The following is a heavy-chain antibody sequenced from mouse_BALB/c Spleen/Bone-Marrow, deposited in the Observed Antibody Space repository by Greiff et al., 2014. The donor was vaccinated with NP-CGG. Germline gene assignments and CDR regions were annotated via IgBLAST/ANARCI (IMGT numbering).Heavy chain of an antibody. V-gene: IGHV1S137*01. CDR2: IGGYYGDA. Sequence: QVQLKESGAKLVRPGVSVKISCKGSGYTFTDHAIHWVKQSHAKSLEWIGVIGGYYGDAIYNQKFKGKATMTVDKSSSTAYMELARLTSEDSAIYYCARSGKVRNAMDYWGQGTSVTVSS. J-gene: IGHJ4*01. D-gene: IGHD2-14*01. CDR1: GYTFTDHA. CDR3: ARSGKVRNAMDY.